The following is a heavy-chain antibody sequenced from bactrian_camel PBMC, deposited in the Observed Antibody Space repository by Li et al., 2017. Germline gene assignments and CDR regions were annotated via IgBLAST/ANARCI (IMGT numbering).Heavy chain of an antibody. D-gene: IGHD5*01. CDR3: SADQGSVRVVGVIGPCEFNY. CDR2: IYSDGSNT. Sequence: HVQLVESGGGLVQPGGSLRLSCATSGFTFSNYFMTWVRQAPGKGLEWVSSIYSDGSNTNYADSVKGRFTISRDNAKNTLYLQMNSLKPEDTATYYCSADQGSVRVVGVIGPCEFNYWGRGTQVTVS. J-gene: IGHJ4*01. V-gene: IGHV3S6*01. CDR1: GFTFSNYF.